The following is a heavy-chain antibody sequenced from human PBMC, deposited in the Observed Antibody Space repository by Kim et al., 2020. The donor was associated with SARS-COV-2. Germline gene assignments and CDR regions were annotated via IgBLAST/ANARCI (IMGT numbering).Heavy chain of an antibody. CDR1: GFTFSSYE. CDR2: ISSSGSTI. V-gene: IGHV3-48*03. D-gene: IGHD2-2*01. J-gene: IGHJ6*02. CDR3: AREIVVVPGGMDV. Sequence: GGSLRLSCAASGFTFSSYEMNWVRQAPGKGLEWVSYISSSGSTIYYADSVKGRFTISRDNAKNSLYLQMNSLRAEDTAVYYCAREIVVVPGGMDVWGQGTTVTVSS.